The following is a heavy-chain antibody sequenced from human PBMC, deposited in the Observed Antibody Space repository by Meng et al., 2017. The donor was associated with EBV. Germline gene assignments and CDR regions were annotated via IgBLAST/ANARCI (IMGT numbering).Heavy chain of an antibody. CDR2: TNEDGGIT. CDR3: SRDLAGPFDD. V-gene: IGHV3-74*01. J-gene: IGHJ4*02. Sequence: VALWESGGGPGRPGGSLRLSCAVSGFTFSRFWMHWVRQVPGKGLVWVARTNEDGGITNYADSVKGRFIISRDNTRNTLYLQMNSLRDEDTAVYFCSRDLAGPFDDWGQGTLVTVSS. CDR1: GFTFSRFW.